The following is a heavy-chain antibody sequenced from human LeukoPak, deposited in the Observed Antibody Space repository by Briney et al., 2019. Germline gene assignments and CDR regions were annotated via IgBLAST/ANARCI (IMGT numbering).Heavy chain of an antibody. CDR1: GYTFTGYY. CDR3: ARGAVVVPAAPDY. J-gene: IGHJ4*02. CDR2: INPNSGGT. D-gene: IGHD2-2*01. V-gene: IGHV1-2*02. Sequence: ASVKVSCKASGYTFTGYYMHWVRQAPGQGLEWMGWINPNSGGTNYAQKFQGRVTMTRDTSISTACMELSRLRSDDTAVYYCARGAVVVPAAPDYWGQGTLVTVSS.